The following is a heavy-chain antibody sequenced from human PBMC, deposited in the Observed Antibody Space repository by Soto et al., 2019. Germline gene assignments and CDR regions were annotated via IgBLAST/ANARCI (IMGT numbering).Heavy chain of an antibody. Sequence: SETLSLTCTVSGGSISSYYWSWIRQPPGKGLEWIGYIYYSGSTNYNPSLKSRVTISVDTSKNQFSLKLSSVTAADTAVYYCATAGGIVAKQFDYWGQGTLVTVSS. V-gene: IGHV4-59*01. D-gene: IGHD5-12*01. CDR3: ATAGGIVAKQFDY. CDR2: IYYSGST. CDR1: GGSISSYY. J-gene: IGHJ4*02.